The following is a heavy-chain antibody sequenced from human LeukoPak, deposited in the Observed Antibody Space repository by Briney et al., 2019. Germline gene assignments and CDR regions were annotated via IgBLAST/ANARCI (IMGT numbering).Heavy chain of an antibody. J-gene: IGHJ6*03. D-gene: IGHD6-19*01. CDR1: GGTFSSYA. Sequence: SVKVSCKASGGTFSSYAISWVRQAPGQGLEWMGGIIPIFGTANYAQKFQGRVTITADESTSTAYMELSSLRSEDTAVYYCARGSFPLAGAGPANYYYYYMDVWGKGTTVTVSS. CDR3: ARGSFPLAGAGPANYYYYYMDV. V-gene: IGHV1-69*13. CDR2: IIPIFGTA.